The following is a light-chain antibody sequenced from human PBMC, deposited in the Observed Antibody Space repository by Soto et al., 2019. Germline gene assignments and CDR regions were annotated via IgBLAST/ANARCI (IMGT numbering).Light chain of an antibody. Sequence: EIVLTQSPGTLSLSPGERATLSCRASQSISSRSLAWYQQKPGQAPRLVIFGTSSRAIGIPDKFSASGSATDFTLTISRLEPEDFEVYYCHQYGNSPFTFGPGTKVDIK. V-gene: IGKV3-20*01. CDR2: GTS. J-gene: IGKJ3*01. CDR3: HQYGNSPFT. CDR1: QSISSRS.